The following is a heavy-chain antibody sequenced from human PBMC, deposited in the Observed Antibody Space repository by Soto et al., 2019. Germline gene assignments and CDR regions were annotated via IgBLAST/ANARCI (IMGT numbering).Heavy chain of an antibody. V-gene: IGHV3-48*01. D-gene: IGHD1-1*01. Sequence: GGSLRLSCAASGFTFSSYSMSWVRQAPGKGLEWVSYISSSSSSIYYADSVKGRFTISRDNAKNSLYLQMNSLRAEDTAVYYCARALSNWNGPGAFDIWGQGTMVTVSS. CDR3: ARALSNWNGPGAFDI. CDR1: GFTFSSYS. J-gene: IGHJ3*02. CDR2: ISSSSSSI.